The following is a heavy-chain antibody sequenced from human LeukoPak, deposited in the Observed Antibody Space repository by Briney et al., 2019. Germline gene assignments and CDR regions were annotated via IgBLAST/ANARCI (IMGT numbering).Heavy chain of an antibody. CDR3: ARVGIAVAGTLAFDI. CDR1: GGSLSSYY. J-gene: IGHJ3*02. V-gene: IGHV4-59*01. Sequence: SETLSLTCTVSGGSLSSYYSSWIRHPPGEELEWIGYIYYSGSTNYNPSLKSRVTISVDTSKNQFALKLSSVTAADTAVYYCARVGIAVAGTLAFDIWGQGTMVTVSS. CDR2: IYYSGST. D-gene: IGHD6-19*01.